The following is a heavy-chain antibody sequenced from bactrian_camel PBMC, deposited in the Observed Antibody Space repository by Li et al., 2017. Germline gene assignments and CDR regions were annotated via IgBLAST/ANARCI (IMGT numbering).Heavy chain of an antibody. CDR1: GFTFSTYG. V-gene: IGHV3S40*01. CDR2: IDSGGGPT. CDR3: AAPRARCLGWSTFFGY. Sequence: VQLVESGGGLVQPGGSLRLSCAASGFTFSTYGMTWIRQAPGKGLEWVSAIDSGGGPTYYADSVKGRFTISRDNAKNTLYLQMNSLKPEDTATYYCAAPRARCLGWSTFFGYLGQGTQVTVS. J-gene: IGHJ6*01. D-gene: IGHD5*01.